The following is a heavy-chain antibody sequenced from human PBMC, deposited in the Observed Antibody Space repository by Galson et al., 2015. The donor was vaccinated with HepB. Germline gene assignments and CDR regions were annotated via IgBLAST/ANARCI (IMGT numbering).Heavy chain of an antibody. CDR3: AREGGPVAGMWYFDL. J-gene: IGHJ2*01. Sequence: SLRLSCAASGFIFSTYDMHWVRQTAGKGLEWVSGLGNGGDPAYSGSVGGRFTISRDNAKNSVYLQMNNLRAGDTAVYYCAREGGPVAGMWYFDLWGRGTRVTVSS. V-gene: IGHV3-13*05. CDR1: GFIFSTYD. CDR2: LGNGGDP. D-gene: IGHD6-19*01.